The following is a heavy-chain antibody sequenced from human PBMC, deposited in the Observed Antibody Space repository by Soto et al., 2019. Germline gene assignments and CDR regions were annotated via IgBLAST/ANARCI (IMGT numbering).Heavy chain of an antibody. V-gene: IGHV4-39*01. CDR3: ARLNVLRYSDWSYDY. Sequence: SETLSLTCTVSGGSISSSSYYWGWIRQPPGKGLEWIGSIYYSGSTYYNPSLKSRVTISVDTSKNQFSLKLSSVTAADTAVYYCARLNVLRYSDWSYDYWGQGTLVTVSS. J-gene: IGHJ4*02. CDR1: GGSISSSSYY. D-gene: IGHD3-9*01. CDR2: IYYSGST.